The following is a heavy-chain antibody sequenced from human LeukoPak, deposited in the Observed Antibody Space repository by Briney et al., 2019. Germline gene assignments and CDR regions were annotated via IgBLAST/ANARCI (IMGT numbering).Heavy chain of an antibody. CDR3: ARDVLSCSSTSCYYRVVDGMDV. V-gene: IGHV1-46*03. CDR2: INPRGGST. CDR1: GYTFTTYY. J-gene: IGHJ6*02. D-gene: IGHD2-2*01. Sequence: ASLKVSFKAPGYTFTTYYMHWVRHAPGQGLERMGIINPRGGSTSYTQKFQGRVTMTRDTSTSTVYMELSSLRSEDTAVYYCARDVLSCSSTSCYYRVVDGMDVWGQGTTVTVSS.